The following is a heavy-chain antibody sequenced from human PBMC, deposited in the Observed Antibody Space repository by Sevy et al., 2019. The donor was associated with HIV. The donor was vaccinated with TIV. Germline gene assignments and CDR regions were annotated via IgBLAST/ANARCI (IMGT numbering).Heavy chain of an antibody. Sequence: GGSLRLSCAASGFTFNDYAMHWVRQAPGKGLEWDSGISWNSGRKGYADSVKGRFTISRDNAKNSLYLQMNSLRAEDTALYYCGKDSDSYGYVGDAFDIWGQGTMVTVSS. CDR2: ISWNSGRK. D-gene: IGHD5-18*01. J-gene: IGHJ3*02. CDR3: GKDSDSYGYVGDAFDI. CDR1: GFTFNDYA. V-gene: IGHV3-9*01.